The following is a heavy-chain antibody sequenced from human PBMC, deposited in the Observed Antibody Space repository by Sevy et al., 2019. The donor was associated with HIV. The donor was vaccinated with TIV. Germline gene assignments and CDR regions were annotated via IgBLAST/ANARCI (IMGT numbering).Heavy chain of an antibody. Sequence: GGSLRLSCAASGFTFSSYSMNWVRQAPGKGLEWVSSISSSSSYIYYADSVKGRFTISRDNAKNSLYLQMNSLRAEDTAVYYCARDPHSSSWPYYFDYWGQGTLVPSPQ. D-gene: IGHD6-13*01. V-gene: IGHV3-21*01. CDR3: ARDPHSSSWPYYFDY. CDR2: ISSSSSYI. CDR1: GFTFSSYS. J-gene: IGHJ4*02.